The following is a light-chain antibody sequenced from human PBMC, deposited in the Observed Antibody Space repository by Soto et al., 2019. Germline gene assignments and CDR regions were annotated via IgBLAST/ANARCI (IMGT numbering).Light chain of an antibody. CDR3: QQYNNWPRT. Sequence: EIVMTQSPATLSVSPGERATLSCRASQRVSSNLAWYQQKPGQAPRLLIYGASTRATGIPARFSGSGSGTEFTLTISSLQSEDFAVYYCQQYNNWPRTFGPGTKVESK. CDR1: QRVSSN. J-gene: IGKJ1*01. CDR2: GAS. V-gene: IGKV3-15*01.